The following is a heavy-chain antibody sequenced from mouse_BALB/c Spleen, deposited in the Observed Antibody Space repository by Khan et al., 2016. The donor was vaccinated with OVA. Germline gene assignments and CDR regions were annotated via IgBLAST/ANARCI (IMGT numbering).Heavy chain of an antibody. CDR2: IYPGVGYI. D-gene: IGHD3-1*01. CDR3: RRWATWFFDV. V-gene: IGHV1-63*02. CDR1: GYTFTNYW. J-gene: IGHJ1*01. Sequence: VQLQQSGAELVRPGTSVKISCKASGYTFTNYWLGWVKQRPGHGLEWIGDIYPGVGYITYNEKFKGRATLTAGTSSSTAYIQISGLTSEDSAVCFCRRWATWFFDVWGAGTTVTVSS.